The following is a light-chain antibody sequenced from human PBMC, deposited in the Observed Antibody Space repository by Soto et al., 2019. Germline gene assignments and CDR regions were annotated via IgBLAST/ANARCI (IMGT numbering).Light chain of an antibody. V-gene: IGKV1-39*01. CDR3: QQSYSTPHT. CDR2: DAS. Sequence: DIQMTQSPSTLSASVGDRVTITCRASQSISSWLAWYQQKPGKAPKLLIYDASSLESGVPSRFSGSGSETDFTLTISSLQPEDFATYYCQQSYSTPHTFGQGTRLEIK. CDR1: QSISSW. J-gene: IGKJ5*01.